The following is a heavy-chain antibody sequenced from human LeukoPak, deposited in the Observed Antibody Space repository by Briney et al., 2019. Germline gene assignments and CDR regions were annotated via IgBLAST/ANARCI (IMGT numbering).Heavy chain of an antibody. CDR2: IRYDGSSK. CDR1: GFTFSSYG. CDR3: AKPAYSSSWFSLDY. J-gene: IGHJ4*02. Sequence: GGSLRLSCAASGFTFSSYGMHWVRQAPGKGLEWVAFIRYDGSSKYYADSVKGRFTISRDNSKNTLYLQMNSLRAEDTAVYYCAKPAYSSSWFSLDYWGQGTLVTVSS. V-gene: IGHV3-30*02. D-gene: IGHD6-13*01.